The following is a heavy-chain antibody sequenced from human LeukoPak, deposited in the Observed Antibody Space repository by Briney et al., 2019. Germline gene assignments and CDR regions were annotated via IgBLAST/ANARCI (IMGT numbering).Heavy chain of an antibody. CDR3: ARSYGSGNYFDY. V-gene: IGHV4-59*01. CDR1: GGSISTYY. Sequence: SETLSLTCTVSGGSISTYYWSWIRHPPGQGLGWIGYIYYSGSANYNPSLKSRVTISVDTSKNQFSLKLSSVTAADTAVYYCARSYGSGNYFDYWGQGTLVTVSS. D-gene: IGHD3-10*01. CDR2: IYYSGSA. J-gene: IGHJ4*02.